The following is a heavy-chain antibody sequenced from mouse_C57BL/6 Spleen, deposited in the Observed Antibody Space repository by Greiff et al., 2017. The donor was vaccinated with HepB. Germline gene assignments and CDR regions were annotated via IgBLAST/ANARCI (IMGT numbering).Heavy chain of an antibody. CDR2: IDPSDSYT. Sequence: QVQLQQPGAELVKPGASVKLSCKASGYTFTSYWMQWVKQRPGQGLEWIGEIDPSDSYTNYNQKFKGKATLTVDTSSSTAYMQLSSLTSEDSAVYYCARRGATVSYYAMDYWGQGTSVTVSS. J-gene: IGHJ4*01. D-gene: IGHD1-1*01. CDR1: GYTFTSYW. CDR3: ARRGATVSYYAMDY. V-gene: IGHV1-50*01.